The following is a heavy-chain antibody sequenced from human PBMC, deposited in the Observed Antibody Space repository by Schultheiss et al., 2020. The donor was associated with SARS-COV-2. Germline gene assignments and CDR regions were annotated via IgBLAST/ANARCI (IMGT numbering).Heavy chain of an antibody. V-gene: IGHV1-2*02. J-gene: IGHJ4*01. Sequence: ASVKVSCKASGYTFTGYYMHWVRQAPGQGLEWMGWINPNSGGTNYAQKFQGRVTMTRDTSISTAYMELSRLRSDDTAVYYCARVLYYYDSSGYPGGDYYFDYCGHGTLVTVSS. D-gene: IGHD3-22*01. CDR2: INPNSGGT. CDR3: ARVLYYYDSSGYPGGDYYFDY. CDR1: GYTFTGYY.